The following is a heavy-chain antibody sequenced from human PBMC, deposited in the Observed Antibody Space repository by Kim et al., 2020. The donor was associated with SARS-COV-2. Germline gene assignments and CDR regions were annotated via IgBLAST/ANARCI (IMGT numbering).Heavy chain of an antibody. V-gene: IGHV5-10-1*01. CDR1: GYSFTSYL. CDR2: IDPSDSYT. Sequence: GESLKISCNSSGYSFTSYLISWVRQMPGKGLEWMGRIDPSDSYTNYSPSFQGHITISGDKSISTAYLQWSSLKASDTAIYYCATDVRGGVRATLPLYYYYVMDVWGQGTTVTVSS. CDR3: ATDVRGGVRATLPLYYYYVMDV. D-gene: IGHD3-10*02. J-gene: IGHJ6*02.